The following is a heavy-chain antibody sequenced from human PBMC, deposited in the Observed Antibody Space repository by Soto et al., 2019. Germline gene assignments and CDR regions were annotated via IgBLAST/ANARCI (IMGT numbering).Heavy chain of an antibody. Sequence: GGSLRLSCVASGFSFGSYALTWVRQAPGKGLEWVAVIWYDGSNKYYADSVKGRLTISRDNSKNTLYLQMNSLRAEDTAVYYCARVSSYDSSGYSDYWGQGTLVTVSS. CDR1: GFSFGSYA. V-gene: IGHV3-33*08. J-gene: IGHJ4*02. D-gene: IGHD3-22*01. CDR3: ARVSSYDSSGYSDY. CDR2: IWYDGSNK.